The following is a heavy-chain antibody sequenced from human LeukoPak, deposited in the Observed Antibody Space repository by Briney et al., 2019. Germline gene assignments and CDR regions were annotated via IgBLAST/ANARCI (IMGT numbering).Heavy chain of an antibody. D-gene: IGHD3-10*01. CDR3: ARGGWFGELLRPFDY. CDR1: GFTFSNYD. Sequence: GGSLRLSCAASGFTFSNYDMHWVRQATGKGLEWVSAIGTAGDTYYSGSVKGRFTISRENAKNSLYLQMNSLKAGDTAVYYCARGGWFGELLRPFDYWGQGSLATVSS. V-gene: IGHV3-13*01. CDR2: IGTAGDT. J-gene: IGHJ4*02.